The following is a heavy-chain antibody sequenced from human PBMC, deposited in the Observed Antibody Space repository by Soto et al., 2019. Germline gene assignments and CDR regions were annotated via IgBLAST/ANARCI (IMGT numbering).Heavy chain of an antibody. CDR3: ARERLGFEGATEGNWFDP. Sequence: QVQLVQSGAEVKKPGSSVKVSCKASGGTFSSYAISWVRQAPGQGLEWMGGIIPIFGTANYAQKFQGRVTITADKSTSTAYMELGSLRSEDTAVYYCARERLGFEGATEGNWFDPWGQGTLVTVSS. CDR2: IIPIFGTA. V-gene: IGHV1-69*06. CDR1: GGTFSSYA. J-gene: IGHJ5*02. D-gene: IGHD1-26*01.